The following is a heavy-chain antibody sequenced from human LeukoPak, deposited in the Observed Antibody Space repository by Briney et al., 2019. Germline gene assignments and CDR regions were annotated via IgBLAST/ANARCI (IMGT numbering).Heavy chain of an antibody. J-gene: IGHJ4*02. Sequence: ASVKVSCKVSGYTLTELSMHWVRQAPGKGLEWMGGFDPEDGETIYAQKFQGRVTMTEDTSTDTAYMELSSLRSEDTAVYYCATVEPSGATTWGVCDYWGQGTLVTVSS. CDR2: FDPEDGET. CDR3: ATVEPSGATTWGVCDY. D-gene: IGHD1-26*01. CDR1: GYTLTELS. V-gene: IGHV1-24*01.